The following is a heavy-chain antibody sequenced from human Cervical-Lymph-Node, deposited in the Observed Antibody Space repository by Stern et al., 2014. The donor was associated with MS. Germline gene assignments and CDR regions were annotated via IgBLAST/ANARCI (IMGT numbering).Heavy chain of an antibody. Sequence: QVQLMQSGAEVKKPGASMKVSCKASGYTFTDYFIHWVRQAPGQGLEWMGRFNPDSGGTSYAQKFQGRVTMTRDTSITAAYMELSSLIYDDTAMYYCARGGGTYGSWFDPWGQGTLVTVSS. CDR2: FNPDSGGT. V-gene: IGHV1-2*06. J-gene: IGHJ5*02. CDR1: GYTFTDYF. CDR3: ARGGGTYGSWFDP. D-gene: IGHD1-26*01.